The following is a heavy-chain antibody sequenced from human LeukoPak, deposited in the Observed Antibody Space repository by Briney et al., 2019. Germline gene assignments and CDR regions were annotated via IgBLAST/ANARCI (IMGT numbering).Heavy chain of an antibody. D-gene: IGHD6-19*01. CDR3: ARDGSGWSFDY. V-gene: IGHV3-30*04. CDR1: GFTFSSYE. Sequence: GGSLRLSCAASGFTFSSYEMHRIRQAPGKGLEWVAVISYDGNNKCYADSVKGRFTISRDNSKNTLYLQMNSLRAGDTAVFYCARDGSGWSFDYWGQGTLVTVSS. CDR2: ISYDGNNK. J-gene: IGHJ4*02.